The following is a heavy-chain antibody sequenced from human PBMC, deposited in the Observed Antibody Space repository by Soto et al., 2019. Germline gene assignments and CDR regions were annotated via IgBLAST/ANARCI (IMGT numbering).Heavy chain of an antibody. V-gene: IGHV4-34*01. CDR3: ACSGIAAAGRHYYYYYMDV. Sequence: SETLSLTCAVYGGSFSGYYWSWIRQPPGKGLEWIGEINHSGSTNYNPSLKRRVTISVDTSKNQFSLKLRSVTAADTTVYYCACSGIAAAGRHYYYYYMDVWGKATTVTVSS. CDR1: GGSFSGYY. CDR2: INHSGST. D-gene: IGHD6-13*01. J-gene: IGHJ6*03.